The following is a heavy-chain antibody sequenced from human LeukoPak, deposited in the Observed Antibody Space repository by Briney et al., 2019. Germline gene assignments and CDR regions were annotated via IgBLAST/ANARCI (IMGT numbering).Heavy chain of an antibody. D-gene: IGHD3-16*01. J-gene: IGHJ3*02. CDR1: GFTFSSYD. Sequence: GGSRRLSWAASGFTFSSYDMHWVRQATGKGLEWVSAIGTAGDTYYPGSVKGRFTISRENAKNPLYLQMNSLRAGDTAVYYCARGFGRDAFDIWGQGTMVTVSS. CDR3: ARGFGRDAFDI. V-gene: IGHV3-13*01. CDR2: IGTAGDT.